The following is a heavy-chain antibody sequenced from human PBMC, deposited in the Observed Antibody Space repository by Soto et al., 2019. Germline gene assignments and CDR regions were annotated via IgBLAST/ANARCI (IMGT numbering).Heavy chain of an antibody. J-gene: IGHJ4*02. D-gene: IGHD6-13*01. CDR2: IYYTGST. CDR3: ATSYGNAWYTY. Sequence: SETLSLTCTVSGGSISSGGYYWSWIRQHPGKGLEWIGYIYYTGSTYYNPSLKSRLTISVDRSKNQFTLKLSSVTAEDTAVYYCATSYGNAWYTYWGQGTQVTVSS. V-gene: IGHV4-31*03. CDR1: GGSISSGGYY.